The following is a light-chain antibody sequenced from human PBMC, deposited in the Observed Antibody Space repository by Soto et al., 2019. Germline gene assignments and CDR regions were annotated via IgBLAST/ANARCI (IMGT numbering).Light chain of an antibody. CDR3: CSYAGNNKYV. Sequence: QSALTQPPSASGSPGQSVTISCTGTSNDIGGYNYVSWYQQHPGQAPKVMIYEVRKRPSGVPDRFSGSKSGNTASLTVSGLQTEDEAVYYCCSYAGNNKYVFGTGTKLTVL. J-gene: IGLJ1*01. CDR2: EVR. V-gene: IGLV2-8*01. CDR1: SNDIGGYNY.